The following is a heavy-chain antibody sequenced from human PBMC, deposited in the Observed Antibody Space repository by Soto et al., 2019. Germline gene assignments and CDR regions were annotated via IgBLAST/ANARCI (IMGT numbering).Heavy chain of an antibody. J-gene: IGHJ5*02. CDR2: INPNSGGT. CDR1: GYTFTGYY. D-gene: IGHD2-2*01. Sequence: GASVKVSCKASGYTFTGYYMHWVRQAPGQGLEWMGWINPNSGGTNYAQKFQGWVTMTRDTSISTAYMELSRLRSDDTAVYYCARDVGPDIVVNWFDPWGQGTLVTVSS. CDR3: ARDVGPDIVVNWFDP. V-gene: IGHV1-2*04.